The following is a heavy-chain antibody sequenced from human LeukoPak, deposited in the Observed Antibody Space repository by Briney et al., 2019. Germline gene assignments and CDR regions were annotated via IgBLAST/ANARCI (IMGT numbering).Heavy chain of an antibody. CDR2: IYYSGST. CDR1: GGSVSSGSYY. CDR3: ASISSWPMPTYFDY. V-gene: IGHV4-61*01. Sequence: SETLSLTCTVSGGSVSSGSYYWSWIRQPPGKGLEWIGYIYYSGSTNYNPSLKSRVTISVDTSKNQFSLKLSSVTAADTAAYYCASISSWPMPTYFDYWGQGTLVTVSS. D-gene: IGHD6-13*01. J-gene: IGHJ4*02.